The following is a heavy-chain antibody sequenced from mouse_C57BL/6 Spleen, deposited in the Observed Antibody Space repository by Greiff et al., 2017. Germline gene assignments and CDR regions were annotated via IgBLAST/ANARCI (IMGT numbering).Heavy chain of an antibody. J-gene: IGHJ4*01. V-gene: IGHV1-81*01. CDR3: ARSITTVVALYAMDY. CDR1: GYTFTSYG. CDR2: IYPRSGHT. Sequence: VQLQQSGAELARPGASVKLSCKASGYTFTSYGISWVKQRTGQGLEWIGEIYPRSGHTYYNEKFKGKATLTADKASSTAYMELRSLTSEYSAVYFCARSITTVVALYAMDYWGQGTSVTVAA. D-gene: IGHD1-1*01.